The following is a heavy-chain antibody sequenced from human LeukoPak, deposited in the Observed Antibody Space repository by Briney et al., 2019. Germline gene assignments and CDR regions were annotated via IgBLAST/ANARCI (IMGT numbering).Heavy chain of an antibody. Sequence: SGTLSLTCAVHGGSFSGYYWAWIRQPPGKGLEWIGEINPGGTTNYHPSLKRRVTISADTSKSQFSLELRSVTAADTAVFYCARAKSTVSTYFDSWGQGSLVTVSS. CDR1: GGSFSGYY. J-gene: IGHJ4*02. CDR2: INPGGTT. CDR3: ARAKSTVSTYFDS. V-gene: IGHV4-34*01. D-gene: IGHD4-17*01.